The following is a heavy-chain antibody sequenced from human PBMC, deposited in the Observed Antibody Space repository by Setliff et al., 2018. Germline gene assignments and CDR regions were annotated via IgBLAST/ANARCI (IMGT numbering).Heavy chain of an antibody. CDR1: GYSFTSYW. V-gene: IGHV5-51*01. J-gene: IGHJ3*02. D-gene: IGHD3-10*01. CDR2: IYPGDSDT. CDR3: ARRDGSGSYPVGGAFDI. Sequence: GESLKISCKGSGYSFTSYWVGWVRQMPGKGLEWMGIIYPGDSDTRYSPSFQGQVTISADKSISTAYLQWSSLKAPDTAMYYCARRDGSGSYPVGGAFDIWGQGTMVTVSS.